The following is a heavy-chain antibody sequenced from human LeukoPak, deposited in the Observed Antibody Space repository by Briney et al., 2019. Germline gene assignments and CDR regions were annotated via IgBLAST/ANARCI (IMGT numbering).Heavy chain of an antibody. D-gene: IGHD5-12*01. V-gene: IGHV1-2*02. CDR3: ARRGYSGYDFYIDY. CDR1: GYTFSDYY. J-gene: IGHJ4*02. Sequence: GASVKVSCKASGYTFSDYYMHWVRQAPGQGLEWMGWINPNSGGTNFAQKFQGRVTMTRDTSISTAYMELSRLRSDDTAVYYCARRGYSGYDFYIDYWGQGTLVTGSS. CDR2: INPNSGGT.